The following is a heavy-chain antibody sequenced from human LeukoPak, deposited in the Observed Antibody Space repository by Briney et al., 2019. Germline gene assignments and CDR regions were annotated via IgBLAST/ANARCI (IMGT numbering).Heavy chain of an antibody. Sequence: ASVKVSCKASGGTFSSYAISWVRQAPGQGLEWMGIINPSGGSTSYAQKFQGRVTMTRDTSTSTVYMELSSLRSEDTAVYYCARDPGAIGFGELFRAFDIWGQGTMVTVSS. CDR3: ARDPGAIGFGELFRAFDI. CDR1: GGTFSSYA. CDR2: INPSGGST. J-gene: IGHJ3*02. V-gene: IGHV1-46*01. D-gene: IGHD3-10*01.